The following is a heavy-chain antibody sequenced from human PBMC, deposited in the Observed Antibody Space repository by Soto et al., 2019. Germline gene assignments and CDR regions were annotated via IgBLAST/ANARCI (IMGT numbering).Heavy chain of an antibody. Sequence: WTWIRQFPGKGLEWIGYIFHNGDTYSNPSLKSRVIISVDLSKNQFFLSLTSVTAADTAVYYCVRDRSEYSGSSGWFDTWGQGTLVTVSS. D-gene: IGHD4-4*01. CDR3: VRDRSEYSGSSGWFDT. CDR2: IFHNGDT. V-gene: IGHV4-31*02. J-gene: IGHJ5*02.